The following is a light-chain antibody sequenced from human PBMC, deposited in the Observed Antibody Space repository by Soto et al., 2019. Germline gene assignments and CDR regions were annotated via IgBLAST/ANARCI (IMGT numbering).Light chain of an antibody. CDR1: TSDIGAYNY. CDR2: EVN. J-gene: IGLJ1*01. Sequence: QSVLTQPASVSGSPGQSITISCTGTTSDIGAYNYVSWYQQHPGKAPKLMIYEVNNRPSGVSNRFSGSKSDNTASLTISGLQAEDEADYYCCSYRGGSAPYVFGTGTKVTVL. V-gene: IGLV2-14*01. CDR3: CSYRGGSAPYV.